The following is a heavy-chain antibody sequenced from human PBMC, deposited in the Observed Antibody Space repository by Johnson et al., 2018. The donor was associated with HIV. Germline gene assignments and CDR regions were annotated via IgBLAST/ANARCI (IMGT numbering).Heavy chain of an antibody. J-gene: IGHJ3*02. CDR3: ARGGWVFDAFDI. D-gene: IGHD6-13*01. Sequence: VQLVESGGGLVQPGGSLRLSCAASGFTFDDYAMHWVRQAPGKGLEWVSGISWNSGSIGYADSVKGRFTISRDNAKNSLYLQMNSLRAEDTAVYYCARGGWVFDAFDIWGQGTMVTVSS. CDR2: ISWNSGSI. V-gene: IGHV3-9*01. CDR1: GFTFDDYA.